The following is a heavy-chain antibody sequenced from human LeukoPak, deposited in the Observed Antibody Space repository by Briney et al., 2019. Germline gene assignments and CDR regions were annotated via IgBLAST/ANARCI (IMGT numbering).Heavy chain of an antibody. CDR1: GYTLTELS. J-gene: IGHJ4*02. CDR2: FDPEDGET. V-gene: IGHV1-24*01. Sequence: EASVKVSCKVSGYTLTELSMHWVRQAPGKGLEWMGGFDPEDGETIYAQKLQGRVTMTEDTSTDTAYMELSSLRSEDTAVYYCATVYYYGSGSYEYYFDYWGQGTLVTVSS. CDR3: ATVYYYGSGSYEYYFDY. D-gene: IGHD3-10*01.